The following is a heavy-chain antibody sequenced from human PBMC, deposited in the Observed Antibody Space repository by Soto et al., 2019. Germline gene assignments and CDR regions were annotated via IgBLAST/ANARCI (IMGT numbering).Heavy chain of an antibody. CDR3: ARGDLVVVAAPYYYYGMDV. Sequence: GASVKVSCKASGYTFTSYDINWVRQATGQGLEWMGWMNPNSGNTGYAQKFQGRVTMTRNTSISTAYMELSSLRSEDTAVYYCARGDLVVVAAPYYYYGMDVWGQGTTVTVSS. J-gene: IGHJ6*02. CDR2: MNPNSGNT. D-gene: IGHD2-15*01. V-gene: IGHV1-8*01. CDR1: GYTFTSYD.